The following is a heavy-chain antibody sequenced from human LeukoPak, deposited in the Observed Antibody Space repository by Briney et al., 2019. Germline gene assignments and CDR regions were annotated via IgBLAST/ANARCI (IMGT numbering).Heavy chain of an antibody. D-gene: IGHD3-16*02. CDR1: GFTFSTYG. J-gene: IGHJ4*02. Sequence: GGTLRLSCGASGFTFSTYGMSWVRQAPGKGLEWVSAISGSGGNTYYADSVKGRFTISRDNSKNTLYLQMNSLRDEDTAVYYCAARSGDLPYYLDYWGQGTLVTVSS. CDR2: ISGSGGNT. V-gene: IGHV3-23*01. CDR3: AARSGDLPYYLDY.